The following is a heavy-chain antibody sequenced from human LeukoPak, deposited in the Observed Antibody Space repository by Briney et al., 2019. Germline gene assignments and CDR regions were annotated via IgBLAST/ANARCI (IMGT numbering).Heavy chain of an antibody. CDR3: ARARLGYSYDY. Sequence: SETLSLTCTVSGGSISSSSYYWGWIRQPPGKGLEWIGSIYYSGSTYYNPSLKSRVTISVDTSKNQFSLKLSSVTAADTAVYYCARARLGYSYDYWGQGTLVTVSS. CDR1: GGSISSSSYY. CDR2: IYYSGST. J-gene: IGHJ4*02. V-gene: IGHV4-39*01. D-gene: IGHD5-18*01.